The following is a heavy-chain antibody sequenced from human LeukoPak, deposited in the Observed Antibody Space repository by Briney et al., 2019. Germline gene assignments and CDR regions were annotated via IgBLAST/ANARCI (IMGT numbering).Heavy chain of an antibody. Sequence: QPGGSLRLSCAASGFTLSSYAMSWVRQAPGKGLEWVSAISGSGGSTYYADSVKGRFTISRDNSKNTLYLQMNTLRAEDTAVYYCAKADSNGYYSFFDYWGQGTLVTVSS. D-gene: IGHD3-22*01. CDR3: AKADSNGYYSFFDY. CDR1: GFTLSSYA. CDR2: ISGSGGST. J-gene: IGHJ4*02. V-gene: IGHV3-23*01.